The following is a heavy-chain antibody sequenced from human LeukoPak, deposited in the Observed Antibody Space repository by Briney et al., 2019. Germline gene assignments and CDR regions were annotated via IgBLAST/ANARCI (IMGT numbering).Heavy chain of an antibody. J-gene: IGHJ5*02. D-gene: IGHD2-15*01. CDR1: GGSISSYY. V-gene: IGHV4-38-2*02. CDR3: AREVVAILSDRFDP. Sequence: SETLSLTCTVSGGSISSYYWSWIRQPPGKGLEWIGSIYHSGSTYYNPSLKSRVTISVDTSKNQFSLKLSSVTAADTAVYYCAREVVAILSDRFDPWGQGTLVTVSS. CDR2: IYHSGST.